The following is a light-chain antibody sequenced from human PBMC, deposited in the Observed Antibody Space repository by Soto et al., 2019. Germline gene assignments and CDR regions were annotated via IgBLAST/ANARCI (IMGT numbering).Light chain of an antibody. CDR3: QQRSNSEIT. CDR2: DAS. V-gene: IGKV3-11*01. Sequence: EIVLTQSPATLSLSPGERATLSCRASQSVSSSLAWYQQKPGQAPRLLIYDASNRATGIPARFSGSGSGTDFTLTISSLGPEDFAVYYCQQRSNSEITFGPGTKVDIK. J-gene: IGKJ3*01. CDR1: QSVSSS.